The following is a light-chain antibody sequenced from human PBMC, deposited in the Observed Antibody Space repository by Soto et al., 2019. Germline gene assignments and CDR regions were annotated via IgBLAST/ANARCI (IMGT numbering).Light chain of an antibody. Sequence: QSALTQPASVSGSPGQSITISCTGTSSDIGGYNYVSWYQQYPGKAPKLMIFGVSDRPSGVSNRFSGSKSGTTASLTISGLQAEDEADYYCSPYKTSSTVVVFGGGTQLTVL. CDR3: SPYKTSSTVVV. CDR1: SSDIGGYNY. CDR2: GVS. J-gene: IGLJ2*01. V-gene: IGLV2-14*01.